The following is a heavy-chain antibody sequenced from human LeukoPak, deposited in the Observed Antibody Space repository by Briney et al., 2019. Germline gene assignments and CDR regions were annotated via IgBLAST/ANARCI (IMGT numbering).Heavy chain of an antibody. CDR2: ISPNSGGT. D-gene: IGHD6-13*01. J-gene: IGHJ3*02. Sequence: GASVKVSCKASGYTFTGHYMQWVRQAPGQGLEWMGWISPNSGGTLHAQKFQGRVTMARDTSINTAYMELSNLRSDDTAVYYCARARQGAGTYAFDIWGQGTMVTVSS. CDR3: ARARQGAGTYAFDI. CDR1: GYTFTGHY. V-gene: IGHV1-2*02.